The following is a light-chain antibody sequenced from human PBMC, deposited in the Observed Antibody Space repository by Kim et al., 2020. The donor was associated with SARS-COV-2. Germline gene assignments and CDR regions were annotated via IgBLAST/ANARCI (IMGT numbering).Light chain of an antibody. Sequence: GQSGTISCTGTSSDVGGYNYVSWYQQHPGKAPTLMIYDVSKRPSGVPDRFSGSKSGNTASLTISGLQAEDEADYYCCSYAGSYTFVFGGGTQLTVL. J-gene: IGLJ3*02. CDR3: CSYAGSYTFV. V-gene: IGLV2-11*01. CDR2: DVS. CDR1: SSDVGGYNY.